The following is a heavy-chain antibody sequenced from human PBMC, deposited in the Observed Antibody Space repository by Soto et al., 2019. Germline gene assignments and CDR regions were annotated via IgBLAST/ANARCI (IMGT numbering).Heavy chain of an antibody. D-gene: IGHD3-22*01. CDR3: ARVAIGRIYYFDY. CDR1: GGSVSSGSYY. V-gene: IGHV4-61*01. CDR2: IYYSGST. J-gene: IGHJ4*02. Sequence: SETLSLTXTVSGGSVSSGSYYWSWIRQPPGKGLEWIGYIYYSGSTNYNPSLKSRVTISVDTSKNQFSLKLSSVTAADTAVYYCARVAIGRIYYFDYWGQGTLVTVSS.